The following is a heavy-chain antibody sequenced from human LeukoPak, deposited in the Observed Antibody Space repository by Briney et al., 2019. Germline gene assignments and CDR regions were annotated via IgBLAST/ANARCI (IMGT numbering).Heavy chain of an antibody. Sequence: PGGSLRLSCAASGFTFSSYAMSWVRQAPGKAMEWVSSITSIGTYIFYADSVKGRFTISRDNAKNSLYLQMDSLGPEDTAVYYCARDPYSGLYGNDYYYYMDVWGKGTTVTISS. V-gene: IGHV3-21*01. CDR1: GFTFSSYA. CDR3: ARDPYSGLYGNDYYYYMDV. D-gene: IGHD1-26*01. CDR2: ITSIGTYI. J-gene: IGHJ6*03.